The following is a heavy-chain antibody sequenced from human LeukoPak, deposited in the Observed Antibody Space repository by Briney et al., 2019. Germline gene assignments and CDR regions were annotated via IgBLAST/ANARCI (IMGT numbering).Heavy chain of an antibody. CDR3: ARDGEYCSGGSCWDWFDP. CDR2: MNPNSGST. CDR1: GYIFTSYD. J-gene: IGHJ5*02. Sequence: ASVKVSCKASGYIFTSYDINWVRQATGQGLEWMGWMNPNSGSTGYAQKFQGRVTMTRNTSISTAYMELSSLRSEDTAVYYCARDGEYCSGGSCWDWFDPWGQGTLVTGSS. V-gene: IGHV1-8*02. D-gene: IGHD2-15*01.